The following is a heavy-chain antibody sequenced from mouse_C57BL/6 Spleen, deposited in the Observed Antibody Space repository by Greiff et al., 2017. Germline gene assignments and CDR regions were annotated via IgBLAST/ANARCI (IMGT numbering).Heavy chain of an antibody. CDR2: IDPSDSYT. J-gene: IGHJ3*01. V-gene: IGHV1-69*01. CDR3: ARGPGSSYGWFAY. CDR1: GYTFTSYW. D-gene: IGHD1-1*01. Sequence: QVQLQQSGAELVMPGASVKLSCKASGYTFTSYWMHWVKQRPGQGLEWIGEIDPSDSYTNYNQKFKGKSTLTVDKSSSTAYMQLSSLTSEDSAVYYCARGPGSSYGWFAYWGQGTLVTVSA.